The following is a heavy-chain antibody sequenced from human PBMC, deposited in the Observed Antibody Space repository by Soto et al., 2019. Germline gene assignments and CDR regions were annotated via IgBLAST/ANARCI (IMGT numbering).Heavy chain of an antibody. V-gene: IGHV3-33*01. J-gene: IGHJ4*02. CDR1: GFTFGTYG. D-gene: IGHD3-22*01. CDR2: IWFDGSKK. Sequence: GGSLRLSCAASGFTFGTYGMHWVRQAPGKGLEWLAVIWFDGSKKYYADSVKGRFTISRDNSKNTVYLDMNSLTAGDSAVFYCARAHTMIGTFFDYWGQGTLVTVSS. CDR3: ARAHTMIGTFFDY.